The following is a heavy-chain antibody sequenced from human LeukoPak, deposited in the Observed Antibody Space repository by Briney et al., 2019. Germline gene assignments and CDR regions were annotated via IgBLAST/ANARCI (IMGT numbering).Heavy chain of an antibody. D-gene: IGHD5/OR15-5a*01. CDR1: GFTFDDYA. Sequence: PGGSLRLSCAASGFTFDDYAMSWVRQAPGKGLEWVSAISGPAGSWDYADSVKGRFTISRDNSKNTLFLQMNSLRAEDTAIYYCAKKVGLVSAPLYYFDVWGQGTLVTVSS. J-gene: IGHJ4*02. CDR2: ISGPAGSW. V-gene: IGHV3-23*01. CDR3: AKKVGLVSAPLYYFDV.